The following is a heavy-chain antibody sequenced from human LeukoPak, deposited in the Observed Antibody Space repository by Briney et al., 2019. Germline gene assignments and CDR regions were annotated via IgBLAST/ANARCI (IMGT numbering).Heavy chain of an antibody. CDR2: IYYRGST. J-gene: IGHJ5*02. CDR3: ARHYLSDGILSTFDP. D-gene: IGHD2-2*01. CDR1: GGSISSSPYY. V-gene: IGHV4-39*01. Sequence: KSSETLSLTCTVSGGSISSSPYYWGWLRHPPGKGLEWIGTIYYRGSTYSNPSLNSRVTISLDTSKNQFSLRLRSVTAADTALYYCARHYLSDGILSTFDPWGQGTLVTVSS.